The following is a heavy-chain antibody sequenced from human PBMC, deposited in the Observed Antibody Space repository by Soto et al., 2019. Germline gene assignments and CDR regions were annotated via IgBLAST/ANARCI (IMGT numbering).Heavy chain of an antibody. CDR1: GGTFSSYA. Sequence: SVKVSCKASGGTFSSYAISWVRQAPGQGLEWMGGIIPIFGTANYAQKFQGRVTITADKSTSTAYMELSSLRSEDTAVYYCARDNGYYYDSSGHYGMDVWGQGTTVTVSS. CDR3: ARDNGYYYDSSGHYGMDV. CDR2: IIPIFGTA. D-gene: IGHD3-22*01. J-gene: IGHJ6*02. V-gene: IGHV1-69*06.